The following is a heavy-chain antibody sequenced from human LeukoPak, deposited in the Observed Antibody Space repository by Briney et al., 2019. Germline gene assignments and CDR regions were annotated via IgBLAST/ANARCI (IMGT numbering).Heavy chain of an antibody. J-gene: IGHJ4*02. Sequence: TGGSLRLSCAASGFTFSSYWMSWVRQAPGKGLEWVANIKQDGSEKYYVDSVKGRFTISRDNAKNSLYLQMNSLRAEDTAVYYCARDAPYHYDSTPGYWGQGTLVTVSS. V-gene: IGHV3-7*01. CDR1: GFTFSSYW. D-gene: IGHD3-22*01. CDR3: ARDAPYHYDSTPGY. CDR2: IKQDGSEK.